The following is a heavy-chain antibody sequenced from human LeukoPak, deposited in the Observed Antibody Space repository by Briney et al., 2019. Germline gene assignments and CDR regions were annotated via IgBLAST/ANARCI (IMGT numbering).Heavy chain of an antibody. Sequence: PSETLSLTCTVSGGSISRYFWNWIRQPAGNGLELIGRIEPSVTTTCNPSLSSRVTMSVATSKNQCSLKLTSVTAATPAMNYLARALGYFGSGGEAWGQGTLVTVSS. J-gene: IGHJ5*02. CDR3: ARALGYFGSGGEA. CDR1: GGSISRYF. CDR2: IEPSVTT. V-gene: IGHV4-4*07. D-gene: IGHD3-10*01.